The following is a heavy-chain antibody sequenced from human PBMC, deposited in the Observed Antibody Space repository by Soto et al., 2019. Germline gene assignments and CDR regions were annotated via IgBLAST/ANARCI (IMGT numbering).Heavy chain of an antibody. CDR3: ARVKRRYFDWLPRVHYYYGMDV. Sequence: ASVKVSCKASGGTFSSYAISWVRQAPGQGLEWMGGIIPIFGTANYAQKFQGRVTITADKSTSTAYMELSSLRSEDTAVYYCARVKRRYFDWLPRVHYYYGMDVWGQGTTVTVS. D-gene: IGHD3-9*01. V-gene: IGHV1-69*06. J-gene: IGHJ6*02. CDR2: IIPIFGTA. CDR1: GGTFSSYA.